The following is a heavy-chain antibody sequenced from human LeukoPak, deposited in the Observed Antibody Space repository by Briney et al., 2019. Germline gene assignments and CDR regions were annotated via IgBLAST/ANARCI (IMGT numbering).Heavy chain of an antibody. Sequence: SETLSLTCAVYGGSFSGYYWSWIRQPPGKRLEWIGEINHSGSTNYNPSLKSRVTISVDTSKNQFSLKLSSVTAADTAVYYCARSLPSTYGGQRRGYFDYWGQGTLVTVSS. CDR1: GGSFSGYY. D-gene: IGHD2-8*01. J-gene: IGHJ4*02. V-gene: IGHV4-34*01. CDR3: ARSLPSTYGGQRRGYFDY. CDR2: INHSGST.